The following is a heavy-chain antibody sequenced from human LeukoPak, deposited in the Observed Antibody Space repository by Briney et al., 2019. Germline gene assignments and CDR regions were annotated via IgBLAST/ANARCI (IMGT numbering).Heavy chain of an antibody. J-gene: IGHJ6*03. CDR1: GFTFSSYR. CDR3: ARQGQSLYYYYYMDV. Sequence: GGSLRLSCAASGFTFSSYRMNWVRQAPGKGLEWVSSITTSSSFIYYADSVKGRFTVSRDNAKNTLYLQMNSLRAEDTAVYYCARQGQSLYYYYYMDVWGKGTTVTISS. V-gene: IGHV3-21*01. CDR2: ITTSSSFI.